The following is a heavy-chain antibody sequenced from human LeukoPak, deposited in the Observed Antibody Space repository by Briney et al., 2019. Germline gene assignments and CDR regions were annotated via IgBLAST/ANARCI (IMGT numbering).Heavy chain of an antibody. V-gene: IGHV4-59*01. J-gene: IGHJ5*02. CDR1: GGSISGYY. CDR2: IYYSGST. CDR3: ARGWFDP. Sequence: KPSETLSLTCTVSGGSISGYYWSWIRQPSGKGLEWIGYIYYSGSTNYNPSLKSRVTISVDTSKNQFSLKLSSVTAADTAMYYCARGWFDPWGQGTLVTVSS.